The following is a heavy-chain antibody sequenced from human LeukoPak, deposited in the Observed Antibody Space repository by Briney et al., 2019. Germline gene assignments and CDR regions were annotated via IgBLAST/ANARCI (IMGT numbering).Heavy chain of an antibody. V-gene: IGHV4-39*01. Sequence: PSETLSLTCTVSGGSISSSSYYWGWIRQPPGKGLEWIGSIYYSGSTYYNPSLKSRVTISVDTSKNQFSLKLSSVTAADTAVYYCARHIRYYYDSSGYSRGNWFDPWGQGTLVTVSS. J-gene: IGHJ5*02. CDR3: ARHIRYYYDSSGYSRGNWFDP. CDR2: IYYSGST. CDR1: GGSISSSSYY. D-gene: IGHD3-22*01.